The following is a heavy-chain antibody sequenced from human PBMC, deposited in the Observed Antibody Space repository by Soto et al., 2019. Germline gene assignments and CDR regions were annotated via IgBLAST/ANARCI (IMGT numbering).Heavy chain of an antibody. D-gene: IGHD3-3*01. CDR2: IYYSGIX. CDR3: ARGSRFLGV. J-gene: IGHJ6*03. V-gene: IGHV4-31*01. Sequence: SETLSLTCTVACGSISSGGYYWSWIRQHPGKCLEWIGYIYYSGIXXYNPSLKXXVTISVDTSKXQFSLXLISVTSADTAVYYCARGSRFLGVWCKGTTVTXSS. CDR1: CGSISSGGYY.